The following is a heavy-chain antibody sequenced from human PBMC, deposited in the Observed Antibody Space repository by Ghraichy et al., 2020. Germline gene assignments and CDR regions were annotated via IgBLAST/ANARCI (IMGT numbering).Heavy chain of an antibody. V-gene: IGHV4-59*01. Sequence: SETLSLTCTVSGGSISSYFWSWIRQPPGKGLEWIGYIYYSGSTSYNPSLKSRVSISVDMSKNQFSLKLSSVTAADTAVYYCAREGYCSGSSCYGSSKYNWFDPWGQRTLVTVSS. CDR1: GGSISSYF. J-gene: IGHJ5*02. CDR2: IYYSGST. CDR3: AREGYCSGSSCYGSSKYNWFDP. D-gene: IGHD2-2*01.